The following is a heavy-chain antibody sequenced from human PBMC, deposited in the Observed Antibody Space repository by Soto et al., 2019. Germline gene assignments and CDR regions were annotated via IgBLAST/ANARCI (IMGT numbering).Heavy chain of an antibody. CDR2: IYYSGST. CDR1: GGSISSSSYY. J-gene: IGHJ6*02. CDR3: ARHLSSVYYGSGSYYTRFYYYYGMDV. V-gene: IGHV4-39*01. Sequence: SETLSLTCTVSGGSISSSSYYWGWIRQPPGKELEWIGSIYYSGSTYYNPSLKSRVTISVDTSKNQFSLKLSSVTAADTAVYYCARHLSSVYYGSGSYYTRFYYYYGMDVWGQGTTVTVSS. D-gene: IGHD3-10*01.